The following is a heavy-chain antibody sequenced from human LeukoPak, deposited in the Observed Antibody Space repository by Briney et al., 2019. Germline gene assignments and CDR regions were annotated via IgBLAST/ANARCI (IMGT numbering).Heavy chain of an antibody. Sequence: GGSLRLSCAASGFTVSSNYMHWVRQATGKGLEWVSAIGTAGDTYYPGSVKGRFTISRENAKNSLYLQMNSLRAEDTAVYYCVAGDSSSWFASWGQGTLVTVSS. J-gene: IGHJ5*01. CDR2: IGTAGDT. CDR3: VAGDSSSWFAS. D-gene: IGHD6-13*01. V-gene: IGHV3-13*01. CDR1: GFTVSSNY.